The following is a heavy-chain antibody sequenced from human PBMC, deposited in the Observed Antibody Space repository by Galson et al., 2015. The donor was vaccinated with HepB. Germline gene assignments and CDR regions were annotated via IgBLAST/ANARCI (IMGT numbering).Heavy chain of an antibody. V-gene: IGHV4-39*01. J-gene: IGHJ4*02. CDR2: MFYSGST. CDR3: ARRGYSYSLPFDY. CDR1: GGSISSSGYY. Sequence: TLSLTCTVSGGSISSSGYYWNWIRQPPGKGLEWIGSMFYSGSTYYNPSLKSRVTISVDTSKNKFSLKLSSVTAADTAVYYCARRGYSYSLPFDYWGQGTLVTVSS. D-gene: IGHD5-18*01.